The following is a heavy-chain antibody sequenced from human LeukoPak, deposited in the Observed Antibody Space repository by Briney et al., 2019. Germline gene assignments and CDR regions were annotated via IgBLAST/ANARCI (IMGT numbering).Heavy chain of an antibody. Sequence: SETLSLTCTVSGGSISSYYWSWIRQPPGKGLEWIGYIYYSGSTNYNPSLKSRVTISVDTSKNQFSLKLSSVTAADTAVYYCARVWVTMIVNGDYWGQGTLVTVSS. CDR1: GGSISSYY. D-gene: IGHD3-22*01. J-gene: IGHJ4*02. V-gene: IGHV4-59*01. CDR2: IYYSGST. CDR3: ARVWVTMIVNGDY.